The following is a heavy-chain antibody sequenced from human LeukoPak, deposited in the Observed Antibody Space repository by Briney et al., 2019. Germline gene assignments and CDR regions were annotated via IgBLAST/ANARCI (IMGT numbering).Heavy chain of an antibody. V-gene: IGHV4-61*02. CDR2: IYTSGST. D-gene: IGHD2-2*01. CDR1: GGSISSGSYY. J-gene: IGHJ3*02. Sequence: RPSETLSLTCTVSGGSISSGSYYWSWIRQPAGKGLEWIGRIYTSGSTNYNPSLKSRVTISVDTSKNQFSLKLSSVTATDTAVYYCARAPDCSSTSCYRDAFDIWGQGTMVTVSS. CDR3: ARAPDCSSTSCYRDAFDI.